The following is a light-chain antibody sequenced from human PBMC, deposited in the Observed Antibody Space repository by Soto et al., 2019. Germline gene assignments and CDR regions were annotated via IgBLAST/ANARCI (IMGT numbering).Light chain of an antibody. V-gene: IGLV1-51*02. Sequence: QSVLTQPPSVSAAPGQKVTISCSGSSSNIGNNYVSWYQQLPGTAPKLLIYENNKRPSGIPDRFSGSKSGTSATLVITGLQTGDEADYYCGTWDSSLSARFGGGTKVTVL. CDR2: ENN. J-gene: IGLJ3*02. CDR3: GTWDSSLSAR. CDR1: SSNIGNNY.